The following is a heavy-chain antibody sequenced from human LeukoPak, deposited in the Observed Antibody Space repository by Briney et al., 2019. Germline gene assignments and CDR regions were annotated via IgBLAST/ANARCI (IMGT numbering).Heavy chain of an antibody. CDR3: ATVPTYCSGGSCYGGLDY. CDR2: INPNSGGT. D-gene: IGHD2-15*01. CDR1: GYTFTGYY. Sequence: GASVKVSCKASGYTFTGYYMHWVRQAPGQGLEWMGWINPNSGGTNYAQKFQGRVTMTRDTSISTAYMELSRLRSDDTAVYYCATVPTYCSGGSCYGGLDYWGQGTLVTVSS. J-gene: IGHJ4*02. V-gene: IGHV1-2*02.